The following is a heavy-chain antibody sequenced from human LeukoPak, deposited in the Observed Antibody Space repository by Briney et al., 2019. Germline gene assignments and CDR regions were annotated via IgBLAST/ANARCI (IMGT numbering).Heavy chain of an antibody. J-gene: IGHJ4*02. CDR2: SNCNGGST. Sequence: PGVTLRLSHAASRFPLHELGVMGVPHAPTRGWVGGSGSNCNGGSTRYADSVKGRITNSRNNAKNSLYLQMNNLRAEDKALSHCARADSNGWISDYWGQGNGAIVS. CDR3: ARADSNGWISDY. CDR1: RFPLHELG. D-gene: IGHD6-19*01. V-gene: IGHV3-20*01.